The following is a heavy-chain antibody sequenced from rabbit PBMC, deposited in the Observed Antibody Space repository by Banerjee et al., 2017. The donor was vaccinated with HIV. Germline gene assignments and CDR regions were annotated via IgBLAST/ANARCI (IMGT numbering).Heavy chain of an antibody. CDR2: INTSSGNT. V-gene: IGHV1S40*01. D-gene: IGHD2-1*01. CDR3: ARSAYIGGAGDGLNL. CDR1: GFSFSNKYV. J-gene: IGHJ4*01. Sequence: QSLEESGGDLVQPGASLTLTCTASGFSFSNKYVMCWVRQAPGKGLEWIACINTSSGNTAYASWAKGRFTISKTSSTMVTLQMTSLTAADTATYFCARSAYIGGAGDGLNLWGPGTLVTVS.